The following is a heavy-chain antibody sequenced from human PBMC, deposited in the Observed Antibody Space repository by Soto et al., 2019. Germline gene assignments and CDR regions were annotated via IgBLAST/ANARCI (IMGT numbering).Heavy chain of an antibody. CDR3: ARHSSTWYKEY. CDR1: GYNFNTYW. D-gene: IGHD1-1*01. CDR2: IYPGDSDL. Sequence: PGESLKISCKGSGYNFNTYWIAWVRQRPGKGPEWMGIIYPGDSDLRYSPSFQGQVTISADKSINTAYLQWNSLKASDSAMYYCARHSSTWYKEYWGQGTLVTVSS. V-gene: IGHV5-51*01. J-gene: IGHJ4*02.